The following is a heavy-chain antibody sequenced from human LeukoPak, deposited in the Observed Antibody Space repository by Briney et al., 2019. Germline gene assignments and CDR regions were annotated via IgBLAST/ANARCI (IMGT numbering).Heavy chain of an antibody. CDR3: AKSGSGSYYNPDFDY. CDR2: ISYSGGST. D-gene: IGHD3-10*01. CDR1: GFTFSSYA. J-gene: IGHJ4*02. Sequence: PGGSLRLSCAASGFTFSSYAVSWVRQTPGKGLEWVSSISYSGGSTHYADSVKGRFTISRDNSKNTLYLQMNSLRAEDTAVYYCAKSGSGSYYNPDFDYWGQGTLVTVSS. V-gene: IGHV3-23*01.